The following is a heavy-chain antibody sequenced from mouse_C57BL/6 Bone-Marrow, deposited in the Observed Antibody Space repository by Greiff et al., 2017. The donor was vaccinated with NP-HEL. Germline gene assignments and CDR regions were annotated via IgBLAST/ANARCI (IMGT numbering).Heavy chain of an antibody. J-gene: IGHJ1*03. CDR3: ARYYYGSRGWYFDV. CDR1: GYTFTSYW. Sequence: QVQLQQSGADLVKPGASVKLSCKASGYTFTSYWMHWVKQRPGRGLEWIGRIDPNSGGTKFNEKFKTEATLTVDKPSSTAYMQLSSLTSEDSAVYYCARYYYGSRGWYFDVWGTGTTVTVSS. D-gene: IGHD1-1*01. V-gene: IGHV1-72*01. CDR2: IDPNSGGT.